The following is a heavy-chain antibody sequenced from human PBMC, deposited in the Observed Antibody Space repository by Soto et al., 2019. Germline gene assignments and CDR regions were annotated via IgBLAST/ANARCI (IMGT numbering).Heavy chain of an antibody. CDR2: IIPILGIA. D-gene: IGHD3-22*01. J-gene: IGHJ4*02. CDR3: VKGEYYYDGSAYYPFDY. CDR1: GGTFSSYT. V-gene: IGHV1-69*02. Sequence: SVKVSCKASGGTFSSYTISWVRQAPGQGLEWMGRIIPILGIANYAQKFQGRVTITADKSTSTAYMELSSLRPEDTAVYYCVKGEYYYDGSAYYPFDYWGQGRMVTVSS.